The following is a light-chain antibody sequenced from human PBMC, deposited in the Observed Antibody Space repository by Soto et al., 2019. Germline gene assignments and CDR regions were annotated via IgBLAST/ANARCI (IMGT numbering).Light chain of an antibody. CDR2: GAS. CDR3: QQYGSSKIT. CDR1: QSVSSSY. J-gene: IGKJ5*01. Sequence: EIVLTQSPGTLSLSPGERATLSCRASQSVSSSYLAWYQQKPGQAPRLLIYGASSRATGIPDRFSGSGSGTDFPLTISILEPYDFAVYYCQQYGSSKITFGQGTRLEIK. V-gene: IGKV3-20*01.